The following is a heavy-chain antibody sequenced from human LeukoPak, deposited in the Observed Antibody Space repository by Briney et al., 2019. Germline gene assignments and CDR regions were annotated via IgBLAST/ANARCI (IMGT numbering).Heavy chain of an antibody. CDR3: ASRYCSGGSCYSGAFDI. D-gene: IGHD2-15*01. J-gene: IGHJ3*02. CDR2: ISGSGGST. CDR1: GFTFSSYA. Sequence: PGGSLRLSCAASGFTFSSYAMSWVRQAPGKGLKWVSAISGSGGSTYYADSVKGRFTISRDNAKNSLYLQMNSLRAEDTALYYCASRYCSGGSCYSGAFDIWGQGTMVTVSS. V-gene: IGHV3-23*01.